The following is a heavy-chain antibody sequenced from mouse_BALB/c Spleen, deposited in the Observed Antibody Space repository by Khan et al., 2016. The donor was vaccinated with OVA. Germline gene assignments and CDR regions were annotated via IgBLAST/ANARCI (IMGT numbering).Heavy chain of an antibody. D-gene: IGHD2-14*01. CDR2: INTYTGEP. Sequence: QIQLVQSGPELKKPGETVKISCMASGYTFTNYGMDWVKQAPGKGLKWMGWINTYTGEPTYADDFKGRFAFSLETSASTAYLQINNLKNDDTATYSCARREYYWFFAYWGQGTLVTVSA. CDR3: ARREYYWFFAY. J-gene: IGHJ3*01. CDR1: GYTFTNYG. V-gene: IGHV9-3-1*01.